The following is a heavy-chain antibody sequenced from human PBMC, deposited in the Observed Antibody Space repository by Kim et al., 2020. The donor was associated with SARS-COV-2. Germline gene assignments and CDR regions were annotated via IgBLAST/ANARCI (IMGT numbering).Heavy chain of an antibody. CDR1: GFTFGDYA. Sequence: GGSLRLSCAASGFTFGDYAMHWVRQAPGRGLEWVSGISWNGGDIGYSDSVRGRFSISRDNAQTSLYLQMNSLRPEDTALYYCAKGPSMTAVRWGWFDPWGQGTLVTVSS. CDR3: AKGPSMTAVRWGWFDP. D-gene: IGHD4-4*01. J-gene: IGHJ5*02. CDR2: ISWNGGDI. V-gene: IGHV3-9*01.